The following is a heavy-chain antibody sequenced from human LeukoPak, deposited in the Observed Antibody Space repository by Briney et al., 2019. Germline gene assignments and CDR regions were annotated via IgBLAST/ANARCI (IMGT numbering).Heavy chain of an antibody. J-gene: IGHJ5*02. CDR3: ARTRVVAAGKNGFDP. V-gene: IGHV4-59*08. CDR2: IYYSGST. CDR1: GGSFRGYT. D-gene: IGHD2-15*01. Sequence: SETLSLTCNASGGSFRGYTTCWVPQPPGKGLEWIGYIYYSGSTNYNPSRKSRVSISVTTYKTQFSLKLGFGTAADTAVYYCARTRVVAAGKNGFDPWGQGTLVTVSS.